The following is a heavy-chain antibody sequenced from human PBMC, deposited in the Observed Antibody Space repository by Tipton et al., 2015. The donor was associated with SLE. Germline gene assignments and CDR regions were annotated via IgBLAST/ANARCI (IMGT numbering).Heavy chain of an antibody. D-gene: IGHD4/OR15-4a*01. CDR3: ARVVPPDYLDY. V-gene: IGHV3-21*03. CDR2: ISSSSNFI. CDR1: GFSFSNYR. J-gene: IGHJ4*02. Sequence: GSLRLSCAASGFSFSNYRLAWVRQAPGKGLEWISSISSSSNFIYYADSMEGRFTISRDNAKNSLFLQMNSLTAEDIALYFCARVVPPDYLDYWGQGTLVTVSS.